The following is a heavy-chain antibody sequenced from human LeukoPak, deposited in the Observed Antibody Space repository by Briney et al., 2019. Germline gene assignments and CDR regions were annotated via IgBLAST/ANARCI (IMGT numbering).Heavy chain of an antibody. CDR1: GFTFSDYN. D-gene: IGHD6-19*01. V-gene: IGHV3-11*05. J-gene: IGHJ4*02. CDR2: ISSSRSYT. Sequence: GGSLRLSCAASGFTFSDYNMSWIRQAPGKGLEWVSYISSSRSYTDYADSVKGRFTISRDNAKNSLYLQMNSLRAEDTAVYYCARESAGWDYFDYWGQGTLVTVSS. CDR3: ARESAGWDYFDY.